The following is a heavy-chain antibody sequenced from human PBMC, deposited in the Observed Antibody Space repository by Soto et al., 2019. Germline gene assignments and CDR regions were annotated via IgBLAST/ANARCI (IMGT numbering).Heavy chain of an antibody. CDR3: ARDHSGYYLDC. D-gene: IGHD5-12*01. Sequence: QVPLVESGGGVVQPGRYLRLSCAASGFTFRNYGLHWVRQTPGKGLEWVAVIWNDGSNKYYGDTVKGRFAISRDDSRNTLYLQMNSLRAEDTAVYYCARDHSGYYLDCWGQETLITVSS. J-gene: IGHJ4*02. CDR2: IWNDGSNK. V-gene: IGHV3-33*01. CDR1: GFTFRNYG.